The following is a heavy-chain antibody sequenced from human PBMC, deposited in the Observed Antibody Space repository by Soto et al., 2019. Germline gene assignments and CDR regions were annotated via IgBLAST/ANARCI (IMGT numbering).Heavy chain of an antibody. D-gene: IGHD2-8*01. V-gene: IGHV3-30-3*01. CDR3: ARAPDIVLIRAYYHHGMDI. CDR1: GVSVRSYA. CDR2: ISYDGSNK. Sequence: GGSLRLGCAACGVSVRSYAVHGARQAPGKGLEWVAVISYDGSNKYYADSVKGRFTISRDNSKNTLHVQMNSLSPEDTAVYYCARAPDIVLIRAYYHHGMDIPGQRTTVT. J-gene: IGHJ6*02.